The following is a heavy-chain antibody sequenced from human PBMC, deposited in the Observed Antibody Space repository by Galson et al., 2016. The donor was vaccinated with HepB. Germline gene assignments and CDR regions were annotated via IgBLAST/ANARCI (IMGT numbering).Heavy chain of an antibody. V-gene: IGHV3-23*01. J-gene: IGHJ4*02. D-gene: IGHD3-10*01. CDR1: GFAFSNFA. CDR3: AKEALYGSGTYIDS. CDR2: SNARGDNI. Sequence: SLRLSCAGSGFAFSNFAMSWVRQAPGEGLEWISSSNARGDNIYYSASVKGRFTLSRDNSNNTLYLRMNSLRVEDTASYYCAKEALYGSGTYIDSWGQGIFVTVSS.